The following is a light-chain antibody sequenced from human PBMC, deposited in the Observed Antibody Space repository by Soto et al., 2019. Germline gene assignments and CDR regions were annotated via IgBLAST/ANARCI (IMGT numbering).Light chain of an antibody. Sequence: DIVMTQSPLSLPVTPGEPASISCRSSQSLLHSNGYNYLDWYLQKPGQSPQLLIYLGSNRASGVPDMFSGSGSGTDFTLKISRVEAEDVGAYYCMQPLQSWTFGQGTKVDIK. CDR3: MQPLQSWT. J-gene: IGKJ1*01. CDR1: QSLLHSNGYNY. CDR2: LGS. V-gene: IGKV2-28*01.